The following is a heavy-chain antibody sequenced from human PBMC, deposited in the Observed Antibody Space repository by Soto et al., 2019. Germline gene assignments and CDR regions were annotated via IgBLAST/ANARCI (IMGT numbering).Heavy chain of an antibody. D-gene: IGHD4-17*01. V-gene: IGHV4-30-4*01. J-gene: IGHJ4*02. CDR1: GGSISSGNYY. CDR3: ATMGTPVTGLYYFDY. Sequence: TVSGGSISSGNYYWSWIRQPPGKGLEWIGFISYSGTTHYSASLRSRVSISVDTSKNQFSLDLSSVTAADTAVYYCATMGTPVTGLYYFDYWGQGTLVTVSS. CDR2: ISYSGTT.